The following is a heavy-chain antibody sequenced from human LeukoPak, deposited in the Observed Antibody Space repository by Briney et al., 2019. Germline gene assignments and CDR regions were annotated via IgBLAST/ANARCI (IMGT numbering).Heavy chain of an antibody. J-gene: IGHJ3*02. D-gene: IGHD3-22*01. V-gene: IGHV3-53*01. CDR2: IYSGGNT. CDR3: ARSPYEDDSSGYHGAFYI. CDR1: GFTVSSNY. Sequence: GGSLRLSCAASGFTVSSNYMSWVRQAPGKGLGWVSIIYSGGNTYYADSVKGRVTISRDTSKNTLYLQMNSLRAEDTGVYYCARSPYEDDSSGYHGAFYISGHRTMVTVSS.